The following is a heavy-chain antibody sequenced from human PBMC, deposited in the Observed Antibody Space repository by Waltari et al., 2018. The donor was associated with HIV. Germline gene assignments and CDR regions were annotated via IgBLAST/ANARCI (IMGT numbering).Heavy chain of an antibody. J-gene: IGHJ5*02. CDR3: AHSRRLPAEGIYWFDP. D-gene: IGHD2-2*01. CDR2: IYWNDDK. Sequence: QITLKESGPTLVKPTQTLTLTCTFSGFSLSTSGVGVGWIRQPPGKALEWLALIYWNDDKRYSPSLKSRLTITKDTSKNQVVLTMTNMDPVDTATYYCAHSRRLPAEGIYWFDPWGQGTLVTVSS. CDR1: GFSLSTSGVG. V-gene: IGHV2-5*01.